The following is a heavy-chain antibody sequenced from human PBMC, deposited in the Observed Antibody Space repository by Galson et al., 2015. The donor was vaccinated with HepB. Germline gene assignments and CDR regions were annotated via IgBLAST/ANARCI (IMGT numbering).Heavy chain of an antibody. Sequence: SLRLSCAASGFTFSGHDMHWVRQAAGKGLEWVSSISSSSSYIYYADSVKGRFTISRDNAKNSLYLQMNSLRAEDTAVYYCARDGASSGYMEYYYYGMDVWGQGTTVTVSS. CDR2: ISSSSSYI. D-gene: IGHD3-22*01. CDR1: GFTFSGHD. J-gene: IGHJ6*02. V-gene: IGHV3-21*01. CDR3: ARDGASSGYMEYYYYGMDV.